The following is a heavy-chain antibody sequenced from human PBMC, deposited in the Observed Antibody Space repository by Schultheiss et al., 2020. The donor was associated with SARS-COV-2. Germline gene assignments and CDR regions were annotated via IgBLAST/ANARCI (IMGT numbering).Heavy chain of an antibody. J-gene: IGHJ4*02. CDR2: IYYSGST. CDR1: GGSISSYY. V-gene: IGHV4-59*12. D-gene: IGHD1-26*01. Sequence: SETLSLTCTVSGGSISSYYWSWIRQPPGKGLEWIGYIYYSGSTYYNPSLKSRVTISVDTSKNQFSLKLSSVTAADTAVYYCARVDSGSYSNFDYWGQGTLVTVSS. CDR3: ARVDSGSYSNFDY.